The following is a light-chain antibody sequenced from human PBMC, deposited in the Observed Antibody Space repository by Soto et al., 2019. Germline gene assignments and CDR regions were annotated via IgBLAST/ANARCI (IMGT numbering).Light chain of an antibody. V-gene: IGKV1-9*01. J-gene: IGKJ3*01. CDR2: AAS. CDR3: QQLNSYPLT. Sequence: DIQLTQSPSFLSASVGDRVTITCRASQGISSYLAWYQQKPGKAPKLLIYAASTVQSGVPSRFRGSGSGTEFTLAISSLQPEDFATYYGQQLNSYPLTFGPGTKVDIK. CDR1: QGISSY.